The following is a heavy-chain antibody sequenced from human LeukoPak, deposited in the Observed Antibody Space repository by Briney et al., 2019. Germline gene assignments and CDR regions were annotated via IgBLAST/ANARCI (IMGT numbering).Heavy chain of an antibody. J-gene: IGHJ4*02. V-gene: IGHV3-48*03. Sequence: PGGSLRLSCAASGFTFSSYEMDWVRQAPGKGLEWVSYISSSGSTIYYADSVKGRFTISRDNAENSLYLQMNSLRAEDTAVYYCAKDLRGYANFDYWGQGTLVTVSS. CDR3: AKDLRGYANFDY. D-gene: IGHD3-10*01. CDR2: ISSSGSTI. CDR1: GFTFSSYE.